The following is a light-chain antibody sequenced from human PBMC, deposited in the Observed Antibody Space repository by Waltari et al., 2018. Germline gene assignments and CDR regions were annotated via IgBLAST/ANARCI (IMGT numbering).Light chain of an antibody. J-gene: IGLJ3*02. CDR3: CSYAGGTSWV. CDR1: VVAYFNF. Sequence: QSALTQPAPVSGSYGQSITLSCGVVAYFNFVSWYQQQPGKAPKVIIYEGNKRPSGLSDRFSGSKSGNTASLTISGLQADDQADYYCCSYAGGTSWVFGGGTKLTVL. CDR2: EGN. V-gene: IGLV2-23*01.